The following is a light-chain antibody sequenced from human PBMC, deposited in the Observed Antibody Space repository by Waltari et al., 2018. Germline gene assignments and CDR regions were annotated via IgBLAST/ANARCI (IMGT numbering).Light chain of an antibody. CDR3: GTWDSSLSAAV. V-gene: IGLV1-51*01. Sequence: QSVLTQPPSVSASPGQKVTISCSGSSSTIGDNYVSWYQQRPGPAPNLRIYDTNNRPSGLPARFSGSKSGTSATVGITELQTGDEADYYCGTWDSSLSAAVFGGGTKLTVL. J-gene: IGLJ2*01. CDR1: SSTIGDNY. CDR2: DTN.